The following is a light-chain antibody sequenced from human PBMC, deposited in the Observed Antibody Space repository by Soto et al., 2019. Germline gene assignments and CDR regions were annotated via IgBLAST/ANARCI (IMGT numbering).Light chain of an antibody. J-gene: IGKJ5*01. V-gene: IGKV3-20*01. CDR1: QSVGGN. Sequence: TVLTQSPVTLSLSPGERATLSCRASQSVGGNVAWYQQKPGQAPKLLISGASSRAPGIPDRFSGIGSGADFTLSISRLEPEDFALYYCQHYAAAPITFGQGTRLDI. CDR2: GAS. CDR3: QHYAAAPIT.